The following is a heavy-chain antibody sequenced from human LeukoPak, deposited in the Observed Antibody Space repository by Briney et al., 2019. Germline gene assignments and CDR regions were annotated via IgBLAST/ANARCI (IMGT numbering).Heavy chain of an antibody. CDR2: ISGSGGST. Sequence: PGGSLRLSCAASGFTFSRYWMSWVRQAPGKGLEWVSAISGSGGSTYYADSVKGRFTISRDNSKNTLYLQMNSLRAEDTAVYYCARVDNIRGNYRVIDYWGQGTLVIVSS. J-gene: IGHJ4*02. D-gene: IGHD3-16*02. CDR1: GFTFSRYW. CDR3: ARVDNIRGNYRVIDY. V-gene: IGHV3-23*01.